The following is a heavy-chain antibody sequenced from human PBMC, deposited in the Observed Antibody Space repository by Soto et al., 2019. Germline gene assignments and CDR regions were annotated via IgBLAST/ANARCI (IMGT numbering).Heavy chain of an antibody. CDR2: IYHSGST. CDR1: GGSISSSNW. CDR3: ARGQREERYFDWLFMYYFDY. D-gene: IGHD3-9*01. Sequence: SETLSLTCAVSGGSISSSNWWSWVRQPPGKGLEWIGEIYHSGSTNYNPSLKSRVTISVDKSKNQFSLKLSSVTAADTAVYYCARGQREERYFDWLFMYYFDYWGQGTLVTVSS. V-gene: IGHV4-4*02. J-gene: IGHJ4*02.